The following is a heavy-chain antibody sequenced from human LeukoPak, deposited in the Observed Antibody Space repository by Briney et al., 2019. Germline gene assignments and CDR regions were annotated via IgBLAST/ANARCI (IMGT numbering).Heavy chain of an antibody. CDR1: GGSISSSTYY. D-gene: IGHD3-22*01. V-gene: IGHV4-39*01. Sequence: SETLSLTCTVSGGSISSSTYYWGWIRQPPGKGLEWIGSIYYSVSTYYNPSLKSRVTISLDTSKNQFSLKLSSVPAADTAVHSCARQYYYDSSGYYSSGANNWFDPWGQGTLVTVSS. CDR3: ARQYYYDSSGYYSSGANNWFDP. CDR2: IYYSVST. J-gene: IGHJ5*02.